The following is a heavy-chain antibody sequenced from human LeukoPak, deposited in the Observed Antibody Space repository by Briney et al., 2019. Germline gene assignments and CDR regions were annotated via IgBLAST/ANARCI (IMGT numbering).Heavy chain of an antibody. J-gene: IGHJ4*02. CDR3: ARLNNWGYY. Sequence: SETLSLTCTVSGGSISGSSNYWGWIRQPPGKGLEWIGSIYYSGSTYYNPSLKSRVTISVDTSKNQFSLKLNSLTAADTAVYYCARLNNWGYYWGQGTLVTVSS. CDR1: GGSISGSSNY. CDR2: IYYSGST. D-gene: IGHD7-27*01. V-gene: IGHV4-39*01.